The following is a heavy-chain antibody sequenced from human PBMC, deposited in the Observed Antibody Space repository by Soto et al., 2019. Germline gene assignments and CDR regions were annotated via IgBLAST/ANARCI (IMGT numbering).Heavy chain of an antibody. J-gene: IGHJ4*02. CDR2: IYYSGST. D-gene: IGHD6-13*01. CDR1: GDSISSYY. V-gene: IGHV4-59*01. Sequence: QVQLQESGPGLVKPSETLSPTCTVSGDSISSYYWSWIRQPPGKGLEWIGYIYYSGSTYYNPSLKSRVTISVDTSKNQFSLKLSSVTAADTAVYYCTRGPGIAALWGQGTLVTVSS. CDR3: TRGPGIAAL.